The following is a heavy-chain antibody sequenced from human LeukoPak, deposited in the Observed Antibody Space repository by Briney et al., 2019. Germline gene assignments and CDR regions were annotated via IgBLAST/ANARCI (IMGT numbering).Heavy chain of an antibody. CDR2: ISHSGTI. Sequence: SETLSLTCIVSGGSISSSNSYWDWIRQPPGGGLEWIGDISHSGTINYNPSLRTRVTISADTSKNQFSLKLNSVTAADTAVYYCATRVRGGNGFDPWGQGTLVTVSS. CDR1: GGSISSSNSY. CDR3: ATRVRGGNGFDP. J-gene: IGHJ5*02. D-gene: IGHD4-23*01. V-gene: IGHV4-39*01.